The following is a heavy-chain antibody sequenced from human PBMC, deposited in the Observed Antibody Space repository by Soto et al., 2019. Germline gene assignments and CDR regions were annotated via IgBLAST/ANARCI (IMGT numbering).Heavy chain of an antibody. J-gene: IGHJ4*02. CDR2: IYYSGST. D-gene: IGHD3-10*01. Sequence: SSETLSLTCTLSGGSTTTSSYYWGWLRQPPGKGLEWIGNIYYSGSTFYNPSLKNPVTISVDTSKIQFSLQLSSVTAADTAVYYYARHLKKGSSVIRGLDSWAQGILVTVSS. CDR3: ARHLKKGSSVIRGLDS. CDR1: GGSTTTSSYY. V-gene: IGHV4-39*01.